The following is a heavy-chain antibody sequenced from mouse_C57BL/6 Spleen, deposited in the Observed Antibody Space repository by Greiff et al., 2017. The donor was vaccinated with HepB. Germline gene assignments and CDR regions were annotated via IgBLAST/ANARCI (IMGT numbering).Heavy chain of an antibody. Sequence: DVQLVESGGGLVQPKGSLKLSCAASGFSFNTYAMNWVRQAPGKGLEWVARIRSKSNNYATYYADSVKDRFTISRDDSESMLYLQMNNLKTEDTAMYYCVRQGYGSFWYFDVWGTGTTVTVSS. V-gene: IGHV10-1*01. CDR3: VRQGYGSFWYFDV. D-gene: IGHD1-1*01. CDR1: GFSFNTYA. J-gene: IGHJ1*03. CDR2: IRSKSNNYAT.